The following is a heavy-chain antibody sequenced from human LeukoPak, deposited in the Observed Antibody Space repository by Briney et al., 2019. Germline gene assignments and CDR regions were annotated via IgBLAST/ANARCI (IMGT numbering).Heavy chain of an antibody. V-gene: IGHV3-21*01. CDR1: GFTFSNYA. CDR2: ISSSSSYI. CDR3: ARDAVATIEGGELNWFDP. D-gene: IGHD5-12*01. J-gene: IGHJ5*02. Sequence: PGGSLRLSCAASGFTFSNYAMNWVRQAPGKGLEWVSSISSSSSYIYYADSVKGRFTISRDNAKNSLYLQMNSLRAEDTAVYYCARDAVATIEGGELNWFDPWGQGTLVTVSS.